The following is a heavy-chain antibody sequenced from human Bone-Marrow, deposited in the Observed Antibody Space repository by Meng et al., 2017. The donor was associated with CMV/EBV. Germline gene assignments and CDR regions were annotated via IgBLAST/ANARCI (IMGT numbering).Heavy chain of an antibody. CDR1: EFTFSDYY. V-gene: IGHV4-34*12. CDR2: VFYSGAT. J-gene: IGHJ4*02. CDR3: AKGKYGGGWFDFDS. D-gene: IGHD2-15*01. Sequence: GSLRLSCAASEFTFSDYYMSWIRQPPGKGLEWIANVFYSGATHYNPSLQSRVTISLDTSKNQISLRMNSVTAADTAVYYCAKGKYGGGWFDFDSWGQGMLVTVSS.